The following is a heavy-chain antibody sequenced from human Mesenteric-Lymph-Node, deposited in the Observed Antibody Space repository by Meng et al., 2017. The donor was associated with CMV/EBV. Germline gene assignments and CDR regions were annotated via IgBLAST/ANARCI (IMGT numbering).Heavy chain of an antibody. D-gene: IGHD6-13*01. CDR1: GFTVSSNY. CDR2: IYSGGST. V-gene: IGHV3-53*01. CDR3: ARGDSSTSWLVFDY. Sequence: GESLKISCAASGFTVSSNYMSWVRQAPGKGLEWVSIIYSGGSTYYADSVKGRFTISRDNSKNTLYLQMNSLRAEDTAVFYCARGDSSTSWLVFDYWGLGTLVTVSS. J-gene: IGHJ4*02.